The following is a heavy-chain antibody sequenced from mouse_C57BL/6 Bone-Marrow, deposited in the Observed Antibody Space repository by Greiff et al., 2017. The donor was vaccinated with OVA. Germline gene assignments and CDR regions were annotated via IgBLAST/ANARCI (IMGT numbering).Heavy chain of an antibody. V-gene: IGHV14-4*01. CDR2: IDPENGDT. CDR3: ASYGNFDY. J-gene: IGHJ2*01. Sequence: VQLQQSGAELVRPGASVKLSCTASGFNINDDYMHWVKQRPEQGLEWIGWIDPENGDTEYDSKFKGKATITEDTSSSTAYLQLSSLTSEDTAVYYCASYGNFDYWGQGTTLTVSS. D-gene: IGHD2-1*01. CDR1: GFNINDDY.